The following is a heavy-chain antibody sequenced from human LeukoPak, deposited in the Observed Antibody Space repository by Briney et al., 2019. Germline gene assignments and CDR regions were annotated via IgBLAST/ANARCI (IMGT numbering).Heavy chain of an antibody. V-gene: IGHV3-30*02. CDR1: GFTFSSYG. CDR2: IRYDGSNK. J-gene: IGHJ4*02. CDR3: AKNYDILTGYYNYYFDY. D-gene: IGHD3-9*01. Sequence: GGSLRLSCAASGFTFSSYGMHWVRQAPGKGLEWVAFIRYDGSNKYYADSVKGRFTISRDNSKNTLYLQMNSLRAEDTAVYYCAKNYDILTGYYNYYFDYWGQGTLVTVSS.